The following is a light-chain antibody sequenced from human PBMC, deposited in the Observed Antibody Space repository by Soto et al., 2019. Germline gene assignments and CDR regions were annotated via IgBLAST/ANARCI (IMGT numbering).Light chain of an antibody. CDR1: QTVLKSSNNKNY. CDR2: WAS. V-gene: IGKV4-1*01. Sequence: DIVMTQSPDSLAVSLGERATINCKSSQTVLKSSNNKNYFAWYQQKPGQAPKLLISWASTRESGVPDRFSGSGSGTDFTLTIYSLRAEDVAVYYCQQYYTPPRTFGGGTKVEIK. CDR3: QQYYTPPRT. J-gene: IGKJ4*01.